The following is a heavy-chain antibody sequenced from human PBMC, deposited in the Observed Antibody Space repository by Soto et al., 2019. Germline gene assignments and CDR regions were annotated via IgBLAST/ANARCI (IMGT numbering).Heavy chain of an antibody. V-gene: IGHV1-69*13. D-gene: IGHD3-22*01. Sequence: ASVKVSCKASGGTFSSYAISWVRQAPGQGLEWMGGIIPIFGTANYAQKFQGRVTITADESTSTAYMELSSLRSEDTAVYYCARDGVTIHYDSSGYYSYSYYYYGMDVWGQGTTVTVSS. CDR2: IIPIFGTA. J-gene: IGHJ6*02. CDR3: ARDGVTIHYDSSGYYSYSYYYYGMDV. CDR1: GGTFSSYA.